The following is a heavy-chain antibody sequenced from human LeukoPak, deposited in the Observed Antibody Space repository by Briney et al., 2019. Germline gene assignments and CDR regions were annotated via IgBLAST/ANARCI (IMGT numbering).Heavy chain of an antibody. Sequence: PSETLSLTCAVYGGSFSDYYWSWIRQPPGKGLEWIGEINHSGSNNYNPSLWSRVTISVDTSKNQFSLKLSSVTAADTAMYYCARLDRWFGNFYMDVWGKGTTVTISS. D-gene: IGHD3-10*01. CDR2: INHSGSN. V-gene: IGHV4-34*01. CDR1: GGSFSDYY. CDR3: ARLDRWFGNFYMDV. J-gene: IGHJ6*03.